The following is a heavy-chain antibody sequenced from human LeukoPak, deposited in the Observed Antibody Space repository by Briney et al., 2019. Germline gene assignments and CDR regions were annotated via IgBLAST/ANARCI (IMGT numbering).Heavy chain of an antibody. CDR3: AKGQLWFGEFSYFDY. J-gene: IGHJ4*02. V-gene: IGHV3-30*04. D-gene: IGHD3-10*01. CDR2: ISYDGSNE. Sequence: GRSLRLSCAASGFAFRSYAMHWVRQAPGKGLEWVTVISYDGSNEYYADSVKGRFSISRDNSKNTLYLQMNSLRAEDTAVYYCAKGQLWFGEFSYFDYWGQGTLVTVSS. CDR1: GFAFRSYA.